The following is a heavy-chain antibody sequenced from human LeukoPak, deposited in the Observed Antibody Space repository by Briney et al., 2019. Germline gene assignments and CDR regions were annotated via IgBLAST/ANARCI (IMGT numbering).Heavy chain of an antibody. CDR1: GFTFSSYE. Sequence: GGSLRLSCAASGFTFSSYEMNWVRQAPGKGLEWVSYISSSGSTIYYADSVKGRFTISRDNAKNSLYLQMNSLRAEDTAVYYCARYTGATSYFDYWGQGTLVTVSS. D-gene: IGHD1-26*01. J-gene: IGHJ4*02. V-gene: IGHV3-48*03. CDR3: ARYTGATSYFDY. CDR2: ISSSGSTI.